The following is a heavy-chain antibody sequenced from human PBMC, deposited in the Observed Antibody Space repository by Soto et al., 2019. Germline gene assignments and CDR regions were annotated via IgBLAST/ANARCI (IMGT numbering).Heavy chain of an antibody. CDR2: IFSNDEK. CDR3: ALVQYCGGDCYSTVPTRYCYFDL. CDR1: GFSLSNARMG. J-gene: IGHJ2*01. Sequence: SGPTLVNPTDTLTLTCTVSGFSLSNARMGVSWIRQPPGKALDWLAHIFSNDEKSYSTSLKSRLTISKDTYKSQVVLTMTNMDTVDTGRRWLALVQYCGGDCYSTVPTRYCYFDLFGRGTLVTVCS. V-gene: IGHV2-26*01. D-gene: IGHD2-21*02.